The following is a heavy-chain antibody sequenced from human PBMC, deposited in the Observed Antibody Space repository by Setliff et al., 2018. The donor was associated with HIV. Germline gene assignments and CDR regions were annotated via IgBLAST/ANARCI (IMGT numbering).Heavy chain of an antibody. D-gene: IGHD2-2*01. CDR1: GGTFSSYV. Sequence: SVKVSCKASGGTFSSYVVSWVRQAPGQGLEWMGGIIPIFGIANYAQKFQGRVTITADESTSTAYMELSSLRSEDTAVYYCARAVGYCSSTICYGAWYFDLWGRGTLVTVSS. CDR2: IIPIFGIA. CDR3: ARAVGYCSSTICYGAWYFDL. V-gene: IGHV1-69*13. J-gene: IGHJ2*01.